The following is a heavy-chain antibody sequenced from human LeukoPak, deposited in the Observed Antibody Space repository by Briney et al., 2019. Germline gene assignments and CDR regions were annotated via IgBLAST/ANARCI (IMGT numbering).Heavy chain of an antibody. CDR2: IWYDGSDK. D-gene: IGHD1-26*01. V-gene: IGHV3-33*08. Sequence: PGGSLRLSCAASGFTFSSYGMHWVRQAPGKGLEWVAVIWYDGSDKYYADSVKGRFTISRDNSKNTLYLQMNSLRAEDTAVYYCARKYTGTYSRDLYFDYWGQGTLVTVSS. CDR3: ARKYTGTYSRDLYFDY. J-gene: IGHJ4*02. CDR1: GFTFSSYG.